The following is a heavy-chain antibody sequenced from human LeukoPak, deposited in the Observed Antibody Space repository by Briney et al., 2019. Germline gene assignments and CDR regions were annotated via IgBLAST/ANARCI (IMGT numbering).Heavy chain of an antibody. Sequence: GGSLRLSCAASGFTVSSNYMSWVRQAPGKGLEWVSVIYSGGSTFYADSVKGRFTISRDNSKNTLYLQMNSLRAEDTAVYYCARDRVDYSDAFDIWGQGTMVTVSS. D-gene: IGHD4-11*01. CDR2: IYSGGST. J-gene: IGHJ3*02. CDR1: GFTVSSNY. CDR3: ARDRVDYSDAFDI. V-gene: IGHV3-53*01.